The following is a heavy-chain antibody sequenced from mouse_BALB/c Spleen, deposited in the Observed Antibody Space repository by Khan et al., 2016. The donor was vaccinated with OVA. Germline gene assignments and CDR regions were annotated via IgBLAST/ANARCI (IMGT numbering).Heavy chain of an antibody. V-gene: IGHV2-4-1*01. J-gene: IGHJ3*01. CDR1: GFSLTTYG. CDR2: IWRGVNT. Sequence: VELVESGPGLVQPSQSLSITCTVSGFSLTTYGVHWVRQSPGKGLECLGLIWRGVNTDYNAAFISRLSISQDNSKSPVFSKTNSLPATDTATYSCARKSYRYDFTDWGQGTLVTVSA. CDR3: ARKSYRYDFTD. D-gene: IGHD2-14*01.